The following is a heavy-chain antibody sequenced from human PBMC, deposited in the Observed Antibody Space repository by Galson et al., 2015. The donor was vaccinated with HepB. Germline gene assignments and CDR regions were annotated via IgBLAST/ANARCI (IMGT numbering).Heavy chain of an antibody. CDR2: IYSGGST. J-gene: IGHJ6*02. CDR3: ARDNERWLQFYYYGMDV. Sequence: SLRLSCAASGFTVSSNYMSWVRQAPGKGLEWVSVIYSGGSTYYADSVKGRFTVSRDNAKNSLYLQMNSLRAEDTAVYYCARDNERWLQFYYYGMDVWGQGTTVTVSS. V-gene: IGHV3-53*01. CDR1: GFTVSSNY. D-gene: IGHD5-24*01.